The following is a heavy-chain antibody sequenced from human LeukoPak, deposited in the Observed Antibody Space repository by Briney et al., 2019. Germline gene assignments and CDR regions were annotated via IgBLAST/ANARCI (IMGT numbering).Heavy chain of an antibody. V-gene: IGHV4-39*01. J-gene: IGHJ1*01. CDR3: ARRRYFDGSGYLE. D-gene: IGHD3-22*01. CDR2: IYYSGRT. Sequence: SETLSLTCSVSGDSISRSDSYWDWIRQPPGKGLEWIVTIYYSGRTYYSPSLKSRVTMSVDTSKNQFSLNLRFVTAADTAAYYCARRRYFDGSGYLEWGQGTLLSVSS. CDR1: GDSISRSDSY.